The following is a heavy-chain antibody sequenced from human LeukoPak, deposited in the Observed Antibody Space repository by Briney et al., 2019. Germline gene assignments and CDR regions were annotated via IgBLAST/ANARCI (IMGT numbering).Heavy chain of an antibody. J-gene: IGHJ3*02. D-gene: IGHD6-19*01. CDR3: ARVQNSSGGAFGI. CDR2: MNPNSGNT. V-gene: IGHV1-8*03. Sequence: GASVKVSCKASGYTFTSYDINWVRQATGQGLEWMGWMNPNSGNTGYAQKFQGRVTITRNTSISTAYMELSSLRSEDTAVYYCARVQNSSGGAFGIWGQGTMVTVSS. CDR1: GYTFTSYD.